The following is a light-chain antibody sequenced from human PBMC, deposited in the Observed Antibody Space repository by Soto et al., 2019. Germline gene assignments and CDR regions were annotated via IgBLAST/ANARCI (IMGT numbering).Light chain of an antibody. CDR2: SNN. V-gene: IGLV1-44*01. CDR1: SSNIGSQT. J-gene: IGLJ1*01. Sequence: QSVLTQPPSASGTPGQRVTISCSGSSSNIGSQTVTWYRQLPGTAPKLLMYSNNQRPSGAPGRLSGSKSATSASLAISGLQSEDDADYYCAAWDDTLSGYVFGTGTKVTVL. CDR3: AAWDDTLSGYV.